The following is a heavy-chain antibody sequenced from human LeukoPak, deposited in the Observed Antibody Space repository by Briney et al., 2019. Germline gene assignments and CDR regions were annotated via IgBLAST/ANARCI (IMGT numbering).Heavy chain of an antibody. D-gene: IGHD5-24*01. CDR3: ARWSRDGYNYFDY. CDR2: IYYSGST. V-gene: IGHV4-59*01. J-gene: IGHJ4*02. CDR1: GGSISNYY. Sequence: SETLSLTCTASGGSISNYYWTWIRQPPGKGLEWIGYIYYSGSTNYNPSLKSRVTISLDTSKNQFSLKLSSVTAADTAVYYCARWSRDGYNYFDYWGQGTLVTVSS.